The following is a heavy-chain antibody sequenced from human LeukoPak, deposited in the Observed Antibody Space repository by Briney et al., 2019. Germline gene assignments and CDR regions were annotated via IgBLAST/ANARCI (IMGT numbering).Heavy chain of an antibody. Sequence: GGSLTLSCAASGFTFSDVWMTWVRQAPGRGMEWVGRIKTKTDGATTDYAAPVKGRFTILRDDSANMLYLQMTSLRTEDTALYYCTTATELIVATLPDYWRQGTPVTVSS. CDR3: TTATELIVATLPDY. V-gene: IGHV3-15*01. CDR1: GFTFSDVW. J-gene: IGHJ4*02. CDR2: IKTKTDGATT. D-gene: IGHD5-12*01.